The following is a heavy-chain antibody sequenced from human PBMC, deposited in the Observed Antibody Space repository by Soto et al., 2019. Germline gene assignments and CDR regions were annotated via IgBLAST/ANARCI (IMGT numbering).Heavy chain of an antibody. V-gene: IGHV1-3*01. Sequence: QVQLVQSGAEVKKPGASVKVSCKASGYTFTSYAMHWVRQAPGQRLEWMGWINAGNGNTKYSQKFQGRVTITRDTPGGTAYMDRSSRRPEATAVYYCAGPPFSTSYYFDYGGKGTWSPSPQ. CDR1: GYTFTSYA. CDR3: AGPPFSTSYYFDY. CDR2: INAGNGNT. D-gene: IGHD3-3*02. J-gene: IGHJ4*02.